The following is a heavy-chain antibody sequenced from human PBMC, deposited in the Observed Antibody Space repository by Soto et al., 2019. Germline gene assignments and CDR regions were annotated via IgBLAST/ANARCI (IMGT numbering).Heavy chain of an antibody. J-gene: IGHJ4*02. CDR1: GGSISSSNW. CDR3: ARDGYSSGWYSVY. Sequence: PSETLSLTCAVSGGSISSSNWWSWVRQPPGKGLEWIGEIYHSGSTNYNPSLKSRVTISVDKSKNQFSLKLSSVTAADTAVYYCARDGYSSGWYSVYWGQGTLVTVSS. D-gene: IGHD6-19*01. CDR2: IYHSGST. V-gene: IGHV4-4*02.